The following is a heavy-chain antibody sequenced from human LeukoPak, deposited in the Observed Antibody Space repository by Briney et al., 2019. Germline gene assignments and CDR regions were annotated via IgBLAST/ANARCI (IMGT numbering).Heavy chain of an antibody. CDR2: IIRGLGIS. J-gene: IGHJ4*02. V-gene: IGHV1-69*04. Sequence: ASVKVSCKASGGTFSSYAINWVRQAPGQGLEWMGRIIRGLGISNYAQKFQGRVTITADKSTSTTYMELSSLRSEDTAVHYCASARQRHCTNGVCPSLTDSWGQGTLVTVSS. D-gene: IGHD2-8*01. CDR1: GGTFSSYA. CDR3: ASARQRHCTNGVCPSLTDS.